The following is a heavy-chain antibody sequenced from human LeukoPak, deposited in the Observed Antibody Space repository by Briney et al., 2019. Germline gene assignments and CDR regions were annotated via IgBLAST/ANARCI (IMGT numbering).Heavy chain of an antibody. CDR2: ISYDGSNK. Sequence: GGSLRLSCAASGFTFSSYAMHWVRQAPGKGLEWVALISYDGSNKYYADFVKGRFTISRDNSKNTLYLQMNSLRAEDTAVYYCARDPDTSGYYVFDYWGQGTLVTVSS. CDR3: ARDPDTSGYYVFDY. V-gene: IGHV3-30*04. J-gene: IGHJ4*02. CDR1: GFTFSSYA. D-gene: IGHD3-22*01.